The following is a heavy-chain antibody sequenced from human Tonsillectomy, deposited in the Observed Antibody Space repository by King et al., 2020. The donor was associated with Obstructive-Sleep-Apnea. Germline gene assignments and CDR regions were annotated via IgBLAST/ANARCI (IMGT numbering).Heavy chain of an antibody. V-gene: IGHV1-2*04. CDR3: ARELTNSWYAQGLDD. J-gene: IGHJ6*02. CDR2: INPNSGGT. D-gene: IGHD6-13*01. Sequence: VQLVQSGAEVKKPGASVKVSCKASGYTFTDYYMHWVRQAPGQGLEWMGWINPNSGGTHYAQKFQGWVTMTRDTSITTAYMELSRLTSDDTAVYYCARELTNSWYAQGLDDWGHGPTGPVS. CDR1: GYTFTDYY.